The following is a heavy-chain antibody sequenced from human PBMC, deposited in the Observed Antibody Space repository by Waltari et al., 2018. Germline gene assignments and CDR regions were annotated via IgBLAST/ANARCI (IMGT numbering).Heavy chain of an antibody. V-gene: IGHV3-30*04. Sequence: QVQLVESGGGVVQPGRSLRLSCAASGFTFRSSAMPGVRQAPGKGLEWVAVISYDGSNKYYVDSVKGRFTISRDNSKNTLYLQMNSLRTEDTAVYYCARDQGSGEQYDYWGQGTLVTVSS. CDR1: GFTFRSSA. CDR3: ARDQGSGEQYDY. CDR2: ISYDGSNK. J-gene: IGHJ4*02.